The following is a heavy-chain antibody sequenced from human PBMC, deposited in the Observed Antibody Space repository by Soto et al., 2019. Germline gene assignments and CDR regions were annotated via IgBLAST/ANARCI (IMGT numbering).Heavy chain of an antibody. J-gene: IGHJ6*02. V-gene: IGHV4-4*07. CDR1: GGSISSYY. Sequence: NPSETLSLTCTVSGGSISSYYWSWIRQPAGKGLEWIGRIYTSGSTNYNPSLKSRVTMSVDTSKNQFSLKLSSVTAADTAVYYCARGYGSGSYYNVFYYYYGMDVWGQGTTVTVSS. CDR3: ARGYGSGSYYNVFYYYYGMDV. D-gene: IGHD3-10*01. CDR2: IYTSGST.